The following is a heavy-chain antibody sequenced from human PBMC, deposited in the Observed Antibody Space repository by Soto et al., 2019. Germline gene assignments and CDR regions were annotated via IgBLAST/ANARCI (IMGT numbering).Heavy chain of an antibody. Sequence: EVQLVESGGALVQPGGSLRLSCAASGFTFSNYWMHWVRQAPGKGLVWISGINDQGGSPTYADSVKGRFTISRDKVKNALYLQMSRLRAEDTAVYYCVSGPEWELRGQGTLVTVSS. J-gene: IGHJ4*02. D-gene: IGHD1-26*01. CDR3: VSGPEWEL. CDR2: INDQGGSP. V-gene: IGHV3-74*01. CDR1: GFTFSNYW.